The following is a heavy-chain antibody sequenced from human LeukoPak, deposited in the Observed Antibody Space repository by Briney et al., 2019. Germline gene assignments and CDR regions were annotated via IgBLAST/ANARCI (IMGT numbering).Heavy chain of an antibody. CDR3: AKVAAGTLIDV. CDR2: ISTTGADT. D-gene: IGHD1/OR15-1a*01. CDR1: GYALSSYA. Sequence: GGYLRLSCATSGYALSSYASSWVREAPGQGLEWVSGISTTGADTYYADSVKGRLTVSRDNFKNTLYLQMNSLRAEDTAIYYCAKVAAGTLIDVWGQGTTVIVSS. V-gene: IGHV3-23*01. J-gene: IGHJ6*02.